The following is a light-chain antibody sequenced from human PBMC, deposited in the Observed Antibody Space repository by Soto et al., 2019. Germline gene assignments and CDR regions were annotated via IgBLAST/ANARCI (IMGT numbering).Light chain of an antibody. CDR3: QQYGSSPYT. CDR1: QTVSSTY. Sequence: EIVLTQSPGALSLSPGERATLSCRASQTVSSTYLGWYQQKPGQAPRLLIYGASSRATGIPDRFSGSGSGTDFTLTISRLEPEDFVVYYCQQYGSSPYTFGQGTKLEIK. CDR2: GAS. J-gene: IGKJ2*01. V-gene: IGKV3-20*01.